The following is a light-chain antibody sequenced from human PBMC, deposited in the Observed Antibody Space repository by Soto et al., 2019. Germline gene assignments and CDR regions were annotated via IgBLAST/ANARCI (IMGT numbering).Light chain of an antibody. J-gene: IGKJ3*01. CDR2: GGF. V-gene: IGKV3-15*01. CDR1: QTLRNK. CDR3: QQHNAWPLT. Sequence: IVLTQSPGTLYVSPGERVILSCRASQTLRNKLAWYQQKPGQAPRLLIYGGFTRATGIPARFSGSGSGTEFSLTINSLQSEDLAIYYCQQHNAWPLTFGPGTKRDLK.